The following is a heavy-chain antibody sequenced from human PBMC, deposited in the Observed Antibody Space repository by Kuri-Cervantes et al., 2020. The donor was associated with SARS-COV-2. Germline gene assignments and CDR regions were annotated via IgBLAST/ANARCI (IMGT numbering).Heavy chain of an antibody. CDR2: INSDGSST. Sequence: GGSLRLSCAASGFTFSSYWMHWVRQAPGKGLVWVSRINSDGSSTSYADSVKGRFTISRDNAKNTLYLQMNSLRAEDTAVYYCARDLTLGYCSGGSCYYYYYCMDVWGQGPTVTVSS. CDR3: ARDLTLGYCSGGSCYYYYYCMDV. CDR1: GFTFSSYW. D-gene: IGHD2-15*01. J-gene: IGHJ6*02. V-gene: IGHV3-74*01.